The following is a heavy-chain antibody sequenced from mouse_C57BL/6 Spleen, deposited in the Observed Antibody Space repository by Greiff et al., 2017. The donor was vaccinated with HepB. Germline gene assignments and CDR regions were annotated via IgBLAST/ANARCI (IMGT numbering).Heavy chain of an antibody. CDR3: ARIKKIVATYVDD. J-gene: IGHJ2*01. D-gene: IGHD1-1*01. CDR1: GYTFTSYW. V-gene: IGHV1S81*02. Sequence: VQLQQSGAELVKAGASVKMSCKASGYTFTSYWMHWVKQRLGHGLEWFAETNPTNGRTYYNEKFKSKATLTGDKSSSTAYMLLSGPAFEDYAVYYCARIKKIVATYVDDWGQGTTLTVSS. CDR2: TNPTNGRT.